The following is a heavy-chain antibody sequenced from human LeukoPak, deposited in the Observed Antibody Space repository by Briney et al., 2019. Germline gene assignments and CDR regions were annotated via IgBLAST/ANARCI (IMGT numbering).Heavy chain of an antibody. CDR2: ISGNAAST. V-gene: IGHV3-23*01. Sequence: GGSLRLSCAASGFTFDDYGMSWVRQAPGKGLEWVAAISGNAASTQYADAVKGRFTISRDNSKNTIHLQMDSLRGDDTAVYYCAKEVGYYGLGRFTDWGQGTRVTVSS. J-gene: IGHJ4*02. CDR3: AKEVGYYGLGRFTD. CDR1: GFTFDDYG. D-gene: IGHD3-10*01.